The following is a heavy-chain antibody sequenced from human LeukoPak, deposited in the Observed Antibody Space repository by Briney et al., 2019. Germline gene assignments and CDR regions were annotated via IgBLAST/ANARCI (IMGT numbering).Heavy chain of an antibody. CDR2: IIPIFGTA. Sequence: SSVKVSCKASGGTSSSYAISWVRQAPGQGLEWMGGIIPIFGTANYAQKFQGRVTITADESTSTAYMELSSLRSEDTAVYYCARAYQNYGSGSYPLYFDYWGQGTLVTVSS. V-gene: IGHV1-69*01. D-gene: IGHD3-10*01. CDR1: GGTSSSYA. CDR3: ARAYQNYGSGSYPLYFDY. J-gene: IGHJ4*02.